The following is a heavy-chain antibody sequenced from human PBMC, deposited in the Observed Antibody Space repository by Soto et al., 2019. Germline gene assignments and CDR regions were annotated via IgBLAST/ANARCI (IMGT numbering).Heavy chain of an antibody. J-gene: IGHJ4*02. CDR3: AKGHYGS. V-gene: IGHV3-30-3*01. D-gene: IGHD3-10*01. CDR1: GSTFSDYA. Sequence: GGSLRLSCAASGSTFSDYAMHWVRQAPGKGLEWVAVISYDGSNKYYADSVKGRFTISRDNSKNTLYLQMSSLRPEDTAVYHCAKGHYGSGGQGTLVTVSS. CDR2: ISYDGSNK.